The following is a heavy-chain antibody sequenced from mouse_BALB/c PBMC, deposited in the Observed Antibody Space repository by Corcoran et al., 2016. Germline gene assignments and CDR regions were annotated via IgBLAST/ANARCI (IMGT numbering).Heavy chain of an antibody. V-gene: IGHV9-3-1*01. Sequence: QIQLVQSGPELKKPGETVKISCKASGYIFTNYGMNWVKQAPGKGLKWMGWINTYTGEPTYADDFKGRFAFSLETSASTAYLQINNLKNEDTATYFCAREGGNLDYWGQGTTLTVSS. CDR1: GYIFTNYG. D-gene: IGHD2-1*01. CDR2: INTYTGEP. CDR3: AREGGNLDY. J-gene: IGHJ2*01.